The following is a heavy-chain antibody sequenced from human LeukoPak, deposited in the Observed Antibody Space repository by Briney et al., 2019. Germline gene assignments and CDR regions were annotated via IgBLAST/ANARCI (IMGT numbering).Heavy chain of an antibody. CDR2: INQDGSEK. D-gene: IGHD3-10*01. CDR3: ARVSYYGLDY. J-gene: IGHJ4*02. V-gene: IGHV3-7*01. CDR1: GFTFSSYW. Sequence: GGSLRLSCAVSGFTFSSYWMSWVRQAPGKGLEWVANINQDGSEKYYVDSVKGRFTISRDNAKNSLYLQMNSLRAEDTAVYYCARVSYYGLDYWGQGTLVTVSS.